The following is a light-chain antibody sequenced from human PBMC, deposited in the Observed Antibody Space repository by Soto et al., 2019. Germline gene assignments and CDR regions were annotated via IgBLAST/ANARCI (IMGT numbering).Light chain of an antibody. V-gene: IGLV2-11*01. Sequence: QSVLTQPRSVSGSPGQSVTISCTGTSSDVGGYNYVSWYQQHPGKAPKLLIYSNNQRPSGVPDRFSGSKSGTSASLAISGLQSEDEADYYCATWDDSLNGGVFGGGTQLTVL. CDR1: SSDVGGYNY. J-gene: IGLJ7*01. CDR2: SNN. CDR3: ATWDDSLNGGV.